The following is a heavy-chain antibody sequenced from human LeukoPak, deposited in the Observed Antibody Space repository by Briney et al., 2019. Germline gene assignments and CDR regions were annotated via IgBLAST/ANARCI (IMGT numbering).Heavy chain of an antibody. CDR2: TNEDGGRT. Sequence: GGSLTLSCTASGFTFSRSWVHWLRQAPGKGLAWVSRTNEDGGRTDYADSVKGRFTISRDNAKNTLYLQMNSLSAEDTAVYYCARGFDRSTDSWGQGTLVTVSS. V-gene: IGHV3-74*01. CDR1: GFTFSRSW. CDR3: ARGFDRSTDS. J-gene: IGHJ5*01.